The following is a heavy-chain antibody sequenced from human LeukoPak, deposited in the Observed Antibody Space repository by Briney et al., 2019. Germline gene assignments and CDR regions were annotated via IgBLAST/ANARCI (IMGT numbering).Heavy chain of an antibody. J-gene: IGHJ6*02. V-gene: IGHV3-30-3*01. CDR3: ARSTAMVPHYYYYGMDV. CDR2: ISYDGSNK. D-gene: IGHD5-18*01. Sequence: GGSLRLSCAASGFTFSSYAMHWVRQAPGKGLEWVAVISYDGSNKYYADSVKGRFTISRDNSKNTLYLQMNSLRAEDTAVYYCARSTAMVPHYYYYGMDVWGQGTTVTVSS. CDR1: GFTFSSYA.